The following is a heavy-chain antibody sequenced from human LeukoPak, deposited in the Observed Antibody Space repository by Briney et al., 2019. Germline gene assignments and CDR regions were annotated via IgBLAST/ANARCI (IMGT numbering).Heavy chain of an antibody. CDR1: GFTFSDYG. CDR2: IWYDGTNK. V-gene: IGHV3-33*06. J-gene: IGHJ5*01. D-gene: IGHD1-26*01. Sequence: PGGSLRLSCAASGFTFSDYGIHRVRQAPGKGLEWVAVIWYDGTNKYYGDSVKGRFTISRDNSKNTLYLQMNSLRAEDTAVYYCAKDRGSYSTTADSWGQGTLVTVSS. CDR3: AKDRGSYSTTADS.